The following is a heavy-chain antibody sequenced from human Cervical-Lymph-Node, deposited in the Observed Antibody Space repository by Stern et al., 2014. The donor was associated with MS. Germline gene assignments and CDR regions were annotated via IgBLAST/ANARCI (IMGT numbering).Heavy chain of an antibody. Sequence: VQLVQSGAEVKKPGASVKVSCKASGYTFSDYDINWVRQATGQGLEWMGWMNPRTGNTGYAQKFQGRGAMNRNTTLNTAYMGLGSLTSEDTAVYYCAKACACERNWFDPWGQGTLVTVSS. CDR3: AKACACERNWFDP. CDR2: MNPRTGNT. CDR1: GYTFSDYD. J-gene: IGHJ5*02. V-gene: IGHV1-8*01.